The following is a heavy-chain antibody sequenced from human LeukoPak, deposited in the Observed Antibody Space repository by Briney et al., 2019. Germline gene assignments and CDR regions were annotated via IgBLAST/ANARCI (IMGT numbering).Heavy chain of an antibody. J-gene: IGHJ4*02. D-gene: IGHD5-18*01. CDR2: IYYSGST. CDR3: ARGGYSYTDY. Sequence: PSETLSLTCTVSGGSISGYFWSWIRQPPGKGLEWIGYIYYSGSTNYNPSLKSRVTISVDTSKNQFSLKLSSVTAADTAVYYCARGGYSYTDYWGQGTLVTVSS. V-gene: IGHV4-59*08. CDR1: GGSISGYF.